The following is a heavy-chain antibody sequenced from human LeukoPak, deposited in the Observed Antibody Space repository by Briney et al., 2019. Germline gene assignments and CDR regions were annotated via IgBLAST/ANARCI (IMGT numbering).Heavy chain of an antibody. J-gene: IGHJ4*02. D-gene: IGHD6-13*01. CDR3: ARGAYSSSWYALFDY. CDR2: IIPIFGTA. CDR1: GGTFSSYA. Sequence: ASVKVSCKASGGTFSSYAISWVRQAPGQGLEWMGGIIPIFGTANYAQKFQGRVTSTTDESTSTAYMGLSSLRSEDTAVYYCARGAYSSSWYALFDYWGQGTLVTVSS. V-gene: IGHV1-69*05.